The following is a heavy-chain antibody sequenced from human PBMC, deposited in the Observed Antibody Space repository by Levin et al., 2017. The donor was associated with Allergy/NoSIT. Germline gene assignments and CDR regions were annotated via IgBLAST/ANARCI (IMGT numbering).Heavy chain of an antibody. CDR1: GGSISSSSYY. J-gene: IGHJ2*01. V-gene: IGHV4-39*01. CDR2: IYYSGST. Sequence: SETLSLTCTVSGGSISSSSYYWGWIRQPPGKGLEWIGSIYYSGSTYYNPSLKSRVTISVDTSKNQFSLKLSSVTAADTAVYYCARLSGYSSGWSSGPYWYFDLWGRGTLVTVSS. D-gene: IGHD6-19*01. CDR3: ARLSGYSSGWSSGPYWYFDL.